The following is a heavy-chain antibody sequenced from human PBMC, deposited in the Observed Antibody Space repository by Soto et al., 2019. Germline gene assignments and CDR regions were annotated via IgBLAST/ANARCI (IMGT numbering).Heavy chain of an antibody. Sequence: ASVKVSCKASGYTFTSYYMHWVRQAPGQGLEWMGIINPSGGSTSYAQKFQGRVTMTRDTSTSTVYMELSSLRSEDTAVYYCARDGVIVVGVVANGDYNNGIDVWGQGTTVPVSS. J-gene: IGHJ6*02. V-gene: IGHV1-46*03. D-gene: IGHD2-21*01. CDR1: GYTFTSYY. CDR3: ARDGVIVVGVVANGDYNNGIDV. CDR2: INPSGGST.